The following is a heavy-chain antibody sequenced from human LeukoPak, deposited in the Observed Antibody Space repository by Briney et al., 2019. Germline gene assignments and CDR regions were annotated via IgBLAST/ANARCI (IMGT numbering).Heavy chain of an antibody. J-gene: IGHJ4*02. CDR3: ARDLTPGSYFDY. Sequence: ASVKVSCKASGYTFTSYYMHWVRQAPGQGLEWMGIIIPSGGSTTYAQKFQGRVTMTRDMSTSTVYMELSSLRSEDTAVYYCARDLTPGSYFDYWGQGTLVTVSS. CDR1: GYTFTSYY. V-gene: IGHV1-46*01. D-gene: IGHD3-10*01. CDR2: IIPSGGST.